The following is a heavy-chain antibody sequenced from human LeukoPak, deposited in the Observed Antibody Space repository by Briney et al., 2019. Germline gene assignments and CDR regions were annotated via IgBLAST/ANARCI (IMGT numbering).Heavy chain of an antibody. D-gene: IGHD3-3*01. CDR2: ISSSSKFI. CDR1: GFTFRYCS. Sequence: PGGSLRLSCAASGFTFRYCSMNWVRQAPGKGLEWISSISSSSKFIYYADSVKGRFTISRDNSKNTLYLQMNSLRAEDTAVYYCARRAAGPIRFLEWLLSHFDYWGQGTLVTVSS. V-gene: IGHV3-21*04. CDR3: ARRAAGPIRFLEWLLSHFDY. J-gene: IGHJ4*02.